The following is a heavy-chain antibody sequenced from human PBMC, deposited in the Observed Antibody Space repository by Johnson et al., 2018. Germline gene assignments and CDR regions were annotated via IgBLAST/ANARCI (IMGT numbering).Heavy chain of an antibody. J-gene: IGHJ6*03. CDR1: GFMFSSYW. Sequence: EVQLVQSGGGLVQPGGSLRLSCAASGFMFSSYWMTWVRQAPGKGLEWVANIKQDGSEKYYVDSVKGRFTISRDNAKNSQYLQMNSPRAGDTAVYYCAKMKGSTTHYHYCMDVWGKGTTVTVSS. V-gene: IGHV3-7*03. CDR2: IKQDGSEK. CDR3: AKMKGSTTHYHYCMDV. D-gene: IGHD2-2*01.